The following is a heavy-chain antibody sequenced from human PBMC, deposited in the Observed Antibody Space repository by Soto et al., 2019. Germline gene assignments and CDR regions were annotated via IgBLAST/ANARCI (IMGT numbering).Heavy chain of an antibody. D-gene: IGHD3-16*01. J-gene: IGHJ4*02. CDR1: KLPFGRYS. CDR3: ARSQRGSSDENKFDY. CDR2: ISGGVVIT. Sequence: PGVAMGRCRQASKLPFGRYSISSSRQTARKGLEWFSDISGGVVITYYSYSVKGRFTISIDNYKNTLYLPMTRLRAEDTAVYYCARSQRGSSDENKFDYFREGTGVTGS. V-gene: IGHV3-23*01.